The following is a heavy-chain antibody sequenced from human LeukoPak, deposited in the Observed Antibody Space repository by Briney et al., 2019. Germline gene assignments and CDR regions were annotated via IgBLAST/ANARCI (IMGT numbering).Heavy chain of an antibody. CDR2: ISGSGDKT. D-gene: IGHD3-3*01. V-gene: IGHV3-23*01. J-gene: IGHJ6*02. Sequence: GGSLRLSCGASGFTFSSYTMNWVRQAPGKGLEWVSAISGSGDKTYYADSVKGRFTISRDNSKNTLYLQMNSLRAEDTAVYYCAPLRFLEWFNQGYYYGMDVWGQGTTVTVSS. CDR1: GFTFSSYT. CDR3: APLRFLEWFNQGYYYGMDV.